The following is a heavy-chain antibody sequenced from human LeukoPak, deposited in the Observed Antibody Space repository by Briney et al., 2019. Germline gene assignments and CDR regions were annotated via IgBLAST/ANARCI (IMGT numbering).Heavy chain of an antibody. CDR2: IYYSGST. CDR3: ARVPGDTAMVDY. D-gene: IGHD5-18*01. Sequence: SETLSLTCAVSGGSISSGGYSWSWIRQPPGMGLEWIGYIYYSGSTNYNPSLKSRVTISVDTSKNQFSLKLSSVTAADTAVYYCARVPGDTAMVDYWGQGTLVTVSS. V-gene: IGHV4-61*08. J-gene: IGHJ4*02. CDR1: GGSISSGGYS.